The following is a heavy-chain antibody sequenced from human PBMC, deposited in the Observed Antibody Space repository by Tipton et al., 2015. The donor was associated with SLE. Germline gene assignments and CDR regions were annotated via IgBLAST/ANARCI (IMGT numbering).Heavy chain of an antibody. CDR3: ARESSSSWFGEFYFDY. CDR2: ISYDGSNK. D-gene: IGHD3-10*01. Sequence: SLRLSCAASGFTLSGYAMHWVRQAPGKGLEWAAVISYDGSNKDYAESVKGRFTISRDNSKNTLYLQLTSLRPEDTAVYYCARESSSSWFGEFYFDYWGQGTLVTVSS. V-gene: IGHV3-30*04. J-gene: IGHJ4*02. CDR1: GFTLSGYA.